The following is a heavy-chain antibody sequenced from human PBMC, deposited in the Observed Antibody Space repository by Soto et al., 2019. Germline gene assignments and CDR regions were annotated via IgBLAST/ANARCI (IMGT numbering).Heavy chain of an antibody. CDR2: IYYSGST. Sequence: SETLSLTCTVSGGSMSSYYWSWIRQPPGKGLEWIGYIYYSGSTNYNPSLKSRVTISVDTSKNQFSLKLSSVTAADTAVYYCARGPRHTATNPFDYWGQGTLVTVSS. D-gene: IGHD5-18*01. J-gene: IGHJ4*02. V-gene: IGHV4-59*12. CDR3: ARGPRHTATNPFDY. CDR1: GGSMSSYY.